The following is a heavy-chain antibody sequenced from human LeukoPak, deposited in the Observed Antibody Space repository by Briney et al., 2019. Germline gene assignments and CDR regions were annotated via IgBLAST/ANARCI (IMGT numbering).Heavy chain of an antibody. CDR2: ICDDGSNR. D-gene: IGHD2-15*01. CDR1: GFSFSSYG. Sequence: PGGSLRLSCAASGFSFSSYGMHWVRQAPGKGPEWVAVICDDGSNRYYADSVRGRFTISRDNSKNRLYLQMNSLRDEDTAAYYCAGDWCTGDSCSSRLDYWGQGTLVTVSS. J-gene: IGHJ4*02. CDR3: AGDWCTGDSCSSRLDY. V-gene: IGHV3-33*01.